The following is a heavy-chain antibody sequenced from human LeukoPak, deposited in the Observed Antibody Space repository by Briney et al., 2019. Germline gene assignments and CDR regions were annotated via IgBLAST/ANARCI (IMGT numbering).Heavy chain of an antibody. CDR2: IYHSGST. D-gene: IGHD6-19*01. J-gene: IGHJ1*01. CDR3: ARIPYSSGWYEYFQH. CDR1: GGSISSSNW. V-gene: IGHV4-4*02. Sequence: SETLSLTCAVSGGSISSSNWWSWVRQPPGKGLEWIGEIYHSGSTNYNPSLKSRVTISVDKAKNQFSLKLSSVTAADTAVYYCARIPYSSGWYEYFQHWGQGTLVTVSS.